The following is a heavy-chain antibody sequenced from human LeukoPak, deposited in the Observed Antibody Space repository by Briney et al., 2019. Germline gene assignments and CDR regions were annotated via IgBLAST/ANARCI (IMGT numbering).Heavy chain of an antibody. CDR2: IWYDGSNK. CDR1: GFTFSSYG. D-gene: IGHD3-3*01. CDR3: ARELVVDFWSGYFPAGYYYGMDV. V-gene: IGHV3-33*01. J-gene: IGHJ6*02. Sequence: GGSLRLSCAASGFTFSSYGMHWVRQAPGKGLEWVAVIWYDGSNKYYADSVKGRFTISRDNSKNTLYLQMNSLRAEDTAVYYCARELVVDFWSGYFPAGYYYGMDVWGQGTTVTVSS.